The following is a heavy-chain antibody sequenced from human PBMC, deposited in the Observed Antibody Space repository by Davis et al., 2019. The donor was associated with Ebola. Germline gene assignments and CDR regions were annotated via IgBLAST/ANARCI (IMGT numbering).Heavy chain of an antibody. J-gene: IGHJ6*02. V-gene: IGHV4-59*01. CDR2: IYYSGST. CDR3: ARGSSSWVYYGMDV. CDR1: GGSISNYY. D-gene: IGHD6-13*01. Sequence: SETLSLTCTVSGGSISNYYWSWIRQPPGKGLEWIGYIYYSGSTNYNPSLKSRVTISVDTSKNQFSLKLSSVTAADTAVYYCARGSSSWVYYGMDVWGQGTTVTVSS.